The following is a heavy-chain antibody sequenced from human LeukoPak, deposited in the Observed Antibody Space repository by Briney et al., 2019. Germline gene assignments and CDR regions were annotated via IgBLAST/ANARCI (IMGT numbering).Heavy chain of an antibody. V-gene: IGHV3-30*02. Sequence: GGSLRLSCAASGFTFSSYGMHWVRQAPGKGLERVAFIRYDGSNKYYADSVKGRFTISRDNSKNTLYLQMNSQRAEDTAVYNCAKDNTTSVTHYYYGMDVWGQGTTVTVSS. J-gene: IGHJ6*02. D-gene: IGHD2/OR15-2a*01. CDR3: AKDNTTSVTHYYYGMDV. CDR1: GFTFSSYG. CDR2: IRYDGSNK.